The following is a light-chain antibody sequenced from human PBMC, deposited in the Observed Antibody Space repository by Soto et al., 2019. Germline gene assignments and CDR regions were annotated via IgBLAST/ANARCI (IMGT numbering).Light chain of an antibody. V-gene: IGLV2-14*01. CDR1: NSDVGGYNY. Sequence: QSALTLPASVSGSPGQSITISCTGANSDVGGYNYVSWFRQHPVKAPKLVIYDVSNRPSGVSSRFSGSKSGNTASLTISGLQAEDEADYYCSSYTSSSTLRYVFGTGTKVTVL. J-gene: IGLJ1*01. CDR2: DVS. CDR3: SSYTSSSTLRYV.